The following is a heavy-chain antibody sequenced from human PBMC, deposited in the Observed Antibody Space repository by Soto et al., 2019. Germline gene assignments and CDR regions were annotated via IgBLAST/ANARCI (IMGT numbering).Heavy chain of an antibody. J-gene: IGHJ6*02. D-gene: IGHD2-2*01. CDR2: VIPIFGIP. Sequence: QVQLVQSGAEVKKPGSSVKVSCKASGGTISRYSITWVRQAPGHGLEWIGRVIPIFGIPTYAQKFQGRVTITADESTSTAYMELSSLRSDDTAVYYCAREDRDRETGLVPAAIDGMDVWCQGTTVTVSS. CDR1: GGTISRYS. V-gene: IGHV1-69*08. CDR3: AREDRDRETGLVPAAIDGMDV.